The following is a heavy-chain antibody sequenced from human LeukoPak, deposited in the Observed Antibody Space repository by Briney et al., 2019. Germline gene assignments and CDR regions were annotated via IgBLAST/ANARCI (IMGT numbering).Heavy chain of an antibody. V-gene: IGHV1-69*05. Sequence: ASVKVSCKASGGTFSSYAISWVRQAPGQGLEWMGGIIPIFGTANYAQKFQGRVTITTDESTSTAYMELSSLRSEDTAVYYCARVYFRSESSYNPFDYWGRGTLVTVSS. CDR2: IIPIFGTA. CDR1: GGTFSSYA. CDR3: ARVYFRSESSYNPFDY. D-gene: IGHD3-10*01. J-gene: IGHJ4*02.